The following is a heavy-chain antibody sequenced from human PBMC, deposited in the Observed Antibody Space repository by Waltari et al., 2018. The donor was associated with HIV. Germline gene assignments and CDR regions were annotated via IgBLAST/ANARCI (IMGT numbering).Heavy chain of an antibody. CDR3: AKDMVGQQLIIDY. CDR2: ISWNSGSI. CDR1: GFNFNDYA. Sequence: EVQLVESGGGLVQPGRSLRLSCAASGFNFNDYAMHWVRQAPGKGLEGVSGISWNSGSIGYADSVKGRFTISRDNAKNSLYLQMNSLRAEDTALYYCAKDMVGQQLIIDYWGQGTLVTVSS. V-gene: IGHV3-9*01. J-gene: IGHJ4*02. D-gene: IGHD6-13*01.